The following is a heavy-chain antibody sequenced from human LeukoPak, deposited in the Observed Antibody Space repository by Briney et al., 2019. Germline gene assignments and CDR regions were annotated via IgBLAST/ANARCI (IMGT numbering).Heavy chain of an antibody. Sequence: GGSLRLSCAASGFTFDDYAMHWVRQAPGKGLEWVSLISWDGGSTYYADSVKGRFTISRDNSKNSLYLQMNSLRAEDTAVYYCARPEGGYSSSWYYFDYWGQGTLVTVSS. CDR3: ARPEGGYSSSWYYFDY. D-gene: IGHD6-13*01. CDR2: ISWDGGST. CDR1: GFTFDDYA. J-gene: IGHJ4*02. V-gene: IGHV3-43D*03.